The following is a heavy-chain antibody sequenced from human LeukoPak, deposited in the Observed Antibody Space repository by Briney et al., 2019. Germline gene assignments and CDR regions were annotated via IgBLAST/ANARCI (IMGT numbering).Heavy chain of an antibody. J-gene: IGHJ6*04. CDR3: ARAGGITMVRGVPYYYYYYGMDV. Sequence: SVKVSCKASGGTFSSYAISWVRQAPGQGLEWMGGITPIFGTANYAQKFQGRVTITADESTSTAYMELSSLRSEDTAVYYCARAGGITMVRGVPYYYYYYGMDVWGKGTTVTVSS. CDR1: GGTFSSYA. V-gene: IGHV1-69*01. CDR2: ITPIFGTA. D-gene: IGHD3-10*01.